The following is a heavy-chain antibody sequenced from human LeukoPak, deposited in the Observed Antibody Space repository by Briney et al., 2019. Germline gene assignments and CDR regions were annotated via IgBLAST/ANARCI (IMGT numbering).Heavy chain of an antibody. CDR3: ARAPSEIGGYYPEYFRH. Sequence: GGSLTLSCAASGFTFSSYWMHWVRQAPGKGLVWVSRIKSDGSTNYADSVKGRFTISRDNAKNTVSLQMNSLRAEDTGVYYCARAPSEIGGYYPEYFRHWGQGTLVTVSS. D-gene: IGHD3-22*01. V-gene: IGHV3-74*01. CDR1: GFTFSSYW. CDR2: IKSDGST. J-gene: IGHJ1*01.